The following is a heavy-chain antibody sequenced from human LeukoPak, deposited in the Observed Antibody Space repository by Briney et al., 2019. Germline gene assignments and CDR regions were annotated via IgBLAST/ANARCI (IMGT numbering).Heavy chain of an antibody. J-gene: IGHJ5*02. Sequence: ASVKVSCKASGYTFTGYYMHWVRQAPGQGLEWMGWINPNSGGTNYAQKFQGRVTMTRDTSISTPYMELSRLRSDDTAVYYCARSRVPAAHNWFDPWGQGTLVTVSS. D-gene: IGHD2-2*01. CDR1: GYTFTGYY. V-gene: IGHV1-2*02. CDR3: ARSRVPAAHNWFDP. CDR2: INPNSGGT.